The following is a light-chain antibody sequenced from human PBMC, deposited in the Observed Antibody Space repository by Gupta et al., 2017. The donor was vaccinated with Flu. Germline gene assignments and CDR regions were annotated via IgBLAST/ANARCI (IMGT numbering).Light chain of an antibody. Sequence: VGDGVTITCRPSQDISTWLAWYQYRPGKAPKLLIYGGSTLQTGVPSRFSGSRSGTNFTLTINNLQPEDFTSYFCQQANSFPSTFGQGTELDVK. CDR3: QQANSFPST. CDR1: QDISTW. V-gene: IGKV1-12*02. J-gene: IGKJ2*01. CDR2: GGS.